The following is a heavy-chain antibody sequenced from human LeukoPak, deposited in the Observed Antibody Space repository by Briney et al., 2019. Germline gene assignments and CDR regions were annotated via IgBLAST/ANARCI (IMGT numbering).Heavy chain of an antibody. J-gene: IGHJ3*02. D-gene: IGHD6-19*01. V-gene: IGHV4-34*01. Sequence: SETLSLTCAVYGASFRNYYWSWIRQPPGKGLEWIGEINHSGSTNYNPSLKSRVTISVDTSKNQFSLKLSSVTAADTAVYYCARLAVAGPDDAFDIWGQGTMVTVSS. CDR1: GASFRNYY. CDR2: INHSGST. CDR3: ARLAVAGPDDAFDI.